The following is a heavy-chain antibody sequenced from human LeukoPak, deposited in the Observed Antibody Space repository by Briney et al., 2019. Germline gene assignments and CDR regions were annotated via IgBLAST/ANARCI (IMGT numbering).Heavy chain of an antibody. Sequence: GGPLRLSCAASGFTFSSYWMSWVRQAPGKGLEWVANIKQDGSEKYYVDSVKGRFTISRDNAKNSLYLQMDSLRAEDTAVYYCARVYEYQLLGPIDYWGQGTLVTVSS. CDR1: GFTFSSYW. CDR2: IKQDGSEK. D-gene: IGHD2-2*01. V-gene: IGHV3-7*01. J-gene: IGHJ4*02. CDR3: ARVYEYQLLGPIDY.